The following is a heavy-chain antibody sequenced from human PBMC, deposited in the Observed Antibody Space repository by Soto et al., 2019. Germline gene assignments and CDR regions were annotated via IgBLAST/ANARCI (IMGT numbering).Heavy chain of an antibody. J-gene: IGHJ4*02. CDR2: IHSGGST. D-gene: IGHD6-13*01. Sequence: QVQLQESGPRLVKPSDTLSLTCGVSDYSISSDSNLWGWLRQPPGKGLEWIGYIHSGGSTYYNPSLKSRVTMSVDTAKNQFSLKLTSVTAVDTAVYYCARKPRLAAAAFDYWGQGVLVTVSS. CDR3: ARKPRLAAAAFDY. V-gene: IGHV4-28*01. CDR1: DYSISSDSNL.